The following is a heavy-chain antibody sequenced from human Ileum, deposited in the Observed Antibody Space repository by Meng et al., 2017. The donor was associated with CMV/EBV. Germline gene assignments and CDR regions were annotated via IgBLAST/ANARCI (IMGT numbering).Heavy chain of an antibody. Sequence: QVQLQEAVPGPVTPSLTLTLTCSVSDGSISSGGYYWSWIRQHPGQGLEWIAYIYYNGNTYYNPSLRNLVTISLDTSKNHFSLNLNSVTAADTALYYCTRVRSSGSYFDSWGQGTLVTVSS. J-gene: IGHJ4*02. D-gene: IGHD6-19*01. CDR3: TRVRSSGSYFDS. V-gene: IGHV4-31*01. CDR2: IYYNGNT. CDR1: DGSISSGGYY.